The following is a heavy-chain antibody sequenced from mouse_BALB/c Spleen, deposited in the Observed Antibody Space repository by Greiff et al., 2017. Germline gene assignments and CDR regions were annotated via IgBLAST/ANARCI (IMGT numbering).Heavy chain of an antibody. D-gene: IGHD2-2*01. J-gene: IGHJ4*01. CDR2: ISSGSSTI. Sequence: EVKVEESGGGLVQPGGSRKLSCAASGFTFSSFGMHWVRQAPEKGLEWVAYISSGSSTIYYADTVKGRFTISRDNPKNTLFLQMTSLRSEDTAMYYCASSYGYSAMDYWGQGTSVTVSS. CDR1: GFTFSSFG. CDR3: ASSYGYSAMDY. V-gene: IGHV5-17*02.